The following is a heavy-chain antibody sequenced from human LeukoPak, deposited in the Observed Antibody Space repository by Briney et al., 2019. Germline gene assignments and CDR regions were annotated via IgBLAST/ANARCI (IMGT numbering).Heavy chain of an antibody. CDR2: MNAESGHT. CDR1: GYTFTSYH. D-gene: IGHD3-22*01. Sequence: ASVKVSCKASGYTFTSYHIDWVRQAPGQGPEWMGWMNAESGHTGYAQNLEGRVTMTSDTSTNTAYMELRSLRSEDTAVYFCARGMFDNSGHYYYFYYALDVWGQGTTVTVS. CDR3: ARGMFDNSGHYYYFYYALDV. J-gene: IGHJ6*02. V-gene: IGHV1-8*01.